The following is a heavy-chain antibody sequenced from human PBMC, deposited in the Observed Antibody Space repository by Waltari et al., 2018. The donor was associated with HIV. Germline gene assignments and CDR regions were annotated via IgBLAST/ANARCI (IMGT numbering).Heavy chain of an antibody. V-gene: IGHV4-30-4*01. CDR2: IYYSGST. CDR3: ARVRGPYDSSGYFQYYFDY. D-gene: IGHD3-22*01. J-gene: IGHJ4*02. CDR1: GGSISIGDYY. Sequence: QVQLQESGPGLVKPSQTLSLTCTVPGGSISIGDYYWSWIRQPPGKGLEWIGYIYYSGSTYYNPSLKSRVTISVDTSKNQFSLKLSSVTAADTAVYYCARVRGPYDSSGYFQYYFDYWGQGTLVTVSS.